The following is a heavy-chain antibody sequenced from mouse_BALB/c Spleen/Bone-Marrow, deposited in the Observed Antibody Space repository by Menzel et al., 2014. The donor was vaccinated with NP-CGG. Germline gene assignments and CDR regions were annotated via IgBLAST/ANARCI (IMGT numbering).Heavy chain of an antibody. Sequence: VKLQESGPELVKPGASVRVSCKASGYTFTSYYIHWVKQRPGQGLEWIGWIYLGNVNTKYNEKFKGKATLTADKPSSTAYMQLSSLTSEDSAVYFCARRDYRYDGFAYWGQGTLVTVSA. V-gene: IGHV1S56*01. CDR2: IYLGNVNT. D-gene: IGHD2-14*01. CDR3: ARRDYRYDGFAY. CDR1: GYTFTSYY. J-gene: IGHJ3*01.